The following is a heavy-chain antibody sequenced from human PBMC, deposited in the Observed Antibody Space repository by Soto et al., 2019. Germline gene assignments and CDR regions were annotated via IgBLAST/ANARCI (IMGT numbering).Heavy chain of an antibody. Sequence: ASVKVSCRASGYTFSDYGITWVRQAPGQGLEWMGWISISSGNTHFEESLQGRVTMTSDKTSTAYMELWRLRSDDSAMYYCARSYNYGSYWYFDLWGRGTLVTVSS. J-gene: IGHJ2*01. V-gene: IGHV1-18*04. CDR2: ISISSGNT. CDR1: GYTFSDYG. CDR3: ARSYNYGSYWYFDL. D-gene: IGHD3-10*01.